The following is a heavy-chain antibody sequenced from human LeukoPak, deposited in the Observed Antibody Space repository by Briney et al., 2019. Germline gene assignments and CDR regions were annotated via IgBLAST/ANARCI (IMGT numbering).Heavy chain of an antibody. Sequence: SETLSLTCTVSGVSISGSSFYWGWIRQPPGKGLEWIGSIYYNGRTYYNPSLKGRVTISADTSKNQFSLNLSSVTAADTAVYYCAATIILPAAMGFDYWGQGTLVTVSS. CDR3: AATIILPAAMGFDY. V-gene: IGHV4-39*01. D-gene: IGHD2-2*01. CDR1: GVSISGSSFY. CDR2: IYYNGRT. J-gene: IGHJ4*02.